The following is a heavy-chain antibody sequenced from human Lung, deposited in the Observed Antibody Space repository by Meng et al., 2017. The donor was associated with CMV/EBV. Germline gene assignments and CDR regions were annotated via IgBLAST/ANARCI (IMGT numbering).Heavy chain of an antibody. CDR2: IYSSGRT. V-gene: IGHV4-61*02. Sequence: QESGPVLVKPSQTLSLTFTVSGDSISSESYYWTSLRKPAGKGLEWIGRIYSSGRTTYDPSLRIRVSISVDTSKNQFSLKLKSVTAADAAIYYCARGYHLLYYLDYWGQGTLVTVSS. CDR1: GDSISSESYY. J-gene: IGHJ4*02. D-gene: IGHD2-2*02. CDR3: ARGYHLLYYLDY.